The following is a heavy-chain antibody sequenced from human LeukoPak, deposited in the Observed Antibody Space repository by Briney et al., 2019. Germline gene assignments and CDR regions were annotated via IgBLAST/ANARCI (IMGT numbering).Heavy chain of an antibody. D-gene: IGHD2-21*02. J-gene: IGHJ4*02. CDR2: INPNSGGT. CDR3: ARAKWGCGGDCYSMVDY. CDR1: GYTFTGYY. Sequence: ASVKVSCKASGYTFTGYYMHWVRQAPGQGLEWMGRINPNSGGTNYAQKFQGRVTMTRGTSISTAYMELSRLRSDDTAVYYCARAKWGCGGDCYSMVDYWGQGTLVTVSS. V-gene: IGHV1-2*06.